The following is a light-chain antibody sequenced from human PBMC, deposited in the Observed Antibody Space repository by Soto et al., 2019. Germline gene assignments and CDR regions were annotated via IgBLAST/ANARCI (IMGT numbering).Light chain of an antibody. CDR2: DAS. V-gene: IGKV1-5*01. J-gene: IGKJ1*01. Sequence: DIQMIQSPSSLSASVGDRVTISCRASQNIRSYVNWYQHKPGKAPKLLIYDASSLESGVPSRFSGSGSGTEFTLTISSLQPDDFATYYCQQYNSYSLTFGQGTKVDIK. CDR3: QQYNSYSLT. CDR1: QNIRSY.